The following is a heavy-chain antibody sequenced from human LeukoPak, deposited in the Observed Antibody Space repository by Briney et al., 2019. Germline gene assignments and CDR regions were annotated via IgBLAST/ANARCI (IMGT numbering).Heavy chain of an antibody. CDR3: ARLHYYYMDI. J-gene: IGHJ6*03. Sequence: GGSLRLSCAVSGITVTANDMTWVRQAPGKGLEWVSVIYIDGSKYYADSVKGRLTISRDTSTNTVFLQMNSLRPEDTAVYYCARLHYYYMDIWGTGTTVTVSS. V-gene: IGHV3-66*02. CDR1: GITVTAND. CDR2: IYIDGSK.